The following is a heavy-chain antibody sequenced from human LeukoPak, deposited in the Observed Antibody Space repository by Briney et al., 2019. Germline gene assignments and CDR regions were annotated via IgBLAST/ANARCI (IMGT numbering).Heavy chain of an antibody. CDR3: ARDRDSSGFRDAFDI. J-gene: IGHJ3*02. V-gene: IGHV3-21*01. Sequence: GGSLRLSCAASGFRFSSYSMNWVRQAPGKGLEWVSSISSSSSYIYYADSVKGRFTISRDNAKNSLYLQMNSLRAEDTAVYYCARDRDSSGFRDAFDIWGQGTMVTVSS. D-gene: IGHD3-22*01. CDR1: GFRFSSYS. CDR2: ISSSSSYI.